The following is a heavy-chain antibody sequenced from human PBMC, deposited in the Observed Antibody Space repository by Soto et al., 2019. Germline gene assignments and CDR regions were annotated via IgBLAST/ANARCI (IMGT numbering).Heavy chain of an antibody. CDR2: YDLEKGET. Sequence: ASVKVSCNVSGYSLTELSIHWVRQSSGEGIEWMGGYDLEKGETIYAQTCTGRVTMTEDSPAAIPYMQLRSLRSEDTAVYYCAIEVERSKQYGLWGQVTRVTVAS. CDR1: GYSLTELS. V-gene: IGHV1-24*01. J-gene: IGHJ4*02. D-gene: IGHD6-13*01. CDR3: AIEVERSKQYGL.